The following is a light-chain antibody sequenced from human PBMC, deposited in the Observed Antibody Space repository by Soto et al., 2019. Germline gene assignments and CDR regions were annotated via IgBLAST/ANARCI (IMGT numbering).Light chain of an antibody. Sequence: DIQMTQSPSTLSASVGDRVTITCRASQSSSTWLAWYQQKPGKAPKVLIYKASSLESGVPSRFSGSGSGTEFTLTISSLQPDDFATYYCQQYNSYSRTFGQGTKVEIK. J-gene: IGKJ1*01. V-gene: IGKV1-5*03. CDR1: QSSSTW. CDR3: QQYNSYSRT. CDR2: KAS.